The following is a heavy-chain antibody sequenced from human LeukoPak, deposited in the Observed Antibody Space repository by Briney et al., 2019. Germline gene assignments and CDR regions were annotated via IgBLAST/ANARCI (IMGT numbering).Heavy chain of an antibody. Sequence: PSETLSLTCTVSGGSISSYYWSWIRQPPGKGLEWIGYIYYSGSTNYNPSLKSRVTISVDTSKNQFSLKLSSVTAADTAVYYCARGGSPILGVVFYAFDIWGQGTMVTVSS. D-gene: IGHD3-3*01. CDR2: IYYSGST. CDR3: ARGGSPILGVVFYAFDI. V-gene: IGHV4-59*08. J-gene: IGHJ3*02. CDR1: GGSISSYY.